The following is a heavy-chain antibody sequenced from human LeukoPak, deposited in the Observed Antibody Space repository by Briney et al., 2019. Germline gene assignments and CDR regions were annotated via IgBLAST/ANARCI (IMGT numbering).Heavy chain of an antibody. CDR1: GFTFDDYG. J-gene: IGHJ4*02. CDR2: INWNGGST. D-gene: IGHD3-10*01. CDR3: ARAYYYGSGSYYSPFDY. V-gene: IGHV3-20*04. Sequence: GSLRLSCAASGFTFDDYGMSWVRQAPGKGLEWVSGINWNGGSTGYADSVKGRFTISRDNAKNSLYLQMNSLRAEDTALYYCARAYYYGSGSYYSPFDYWGQGTLVTVSS.